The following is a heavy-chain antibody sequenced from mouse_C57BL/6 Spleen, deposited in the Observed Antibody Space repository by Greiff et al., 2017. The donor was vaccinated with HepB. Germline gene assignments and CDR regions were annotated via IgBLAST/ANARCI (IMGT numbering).Heavy chain of an antibody. CDR2: INPGSGGT. CDR3: ARGRGNYGGYFDV. D-gene: IGHD2-1*01. CDR1: GYAFTNYL. J-gene: IGHJ1*03. V-gene: IGHV1-54*01. Sequence: QVQLQQSGAELVRPGTSVSVSCKASGYAFTNYLIEWVKQRPGQGLEWIGVINPGSGGTNYNEKFKGKATLTADKASSTAYMQLSSLTAEDYAVDFCARGRGNYGGYFDVWGTGTTVTVSS.